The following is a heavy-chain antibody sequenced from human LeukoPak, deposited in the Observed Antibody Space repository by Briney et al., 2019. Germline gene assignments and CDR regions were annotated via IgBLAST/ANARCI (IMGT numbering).Heavy chain of an antibody. CDR2: ISSSSSYI. J-gene: IGHJ4*02. CDR1: GFTFSSYS. Sequence: PGGSLRLSCAASGFTFSSYSMNWVRQAPGKGLEWVSSISSSSSYIYYADSVKGRFTISRDNAKNSLYLQMNSLRAEDTAVYYCARLGVTERYCSSTSCSYYFDYWGQGTLVTVSS. V-gene: IGHV3-21*01. CDR3: ARLGVTERYCSSTSCSYYFDY. D-gene: IGHD2-2*01.